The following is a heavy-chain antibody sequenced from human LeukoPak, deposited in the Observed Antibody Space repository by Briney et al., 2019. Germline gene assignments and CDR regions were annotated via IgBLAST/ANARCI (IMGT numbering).Heavy chain of an antibody. CDR2: IIYDGYYK. D-gene: IGHD3-10*01. CDR3: ARDLSPVVRASPMGY. Sequence: GGSPRLSCAASGFTFTNYGMHWVRQAPGKGLEWVALIIYDGYYKYYSDSVKGRFTISSDTSKNTLYLQMNSLRAEDTAVYYCARDLSPVVRASPMGYWGQGTPVTVS. V-gene: IGHV3-30*03. J-gene: IGHJ4*02. CDR1: GFTFTNYG.